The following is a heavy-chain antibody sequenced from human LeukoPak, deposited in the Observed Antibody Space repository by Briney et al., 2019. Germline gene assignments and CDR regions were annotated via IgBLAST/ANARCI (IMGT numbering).Heavy chain of an antibody. J-gene: IGHJ4*02. CDR1: GGSMTSYF. CDR2: VYHSGST. V-gene: IGHV4-59*08. Sequence: SETLSLTCTVSGGSMTSYFWSWIRQPPGKGLEWIGYVYHSGSTSYNPSLKSRVSISEDTSKIQFSLKLSSVTAADTAVYYCARANPNWNPPDYWGQGTLVTVSS. CDR3: ARANPNWNPPDY. D-gene: IGHD1-1*01.